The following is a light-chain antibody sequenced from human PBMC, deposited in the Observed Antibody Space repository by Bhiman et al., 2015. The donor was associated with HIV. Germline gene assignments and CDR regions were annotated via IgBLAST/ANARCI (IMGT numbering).Light chain of an antibody. CDR3: AAWDDSLNGWV. J-gene: IGLJ3*02. CDR1: SSNIGDST. CDR2: RSN. Sequence: QSVLTQPPSASGTPGQRVTISCSGSSSNIGDSTVNWYQQLPGTAPKLLIYRSNQRPSGVPDRFSGSKSGTSASLAISGLQAEDEADYYCAAWDDSLNGWVFGGGTKLTVL. V-gene: IGLV1-44*01.